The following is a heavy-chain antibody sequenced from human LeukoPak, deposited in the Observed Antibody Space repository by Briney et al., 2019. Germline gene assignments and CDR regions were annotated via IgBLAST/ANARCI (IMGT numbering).Heavy chain of an antibody. J-gene: IGHJ4*02. CDR2: INPNSGGT. CDR3: ARDPWETGTTVDY. CDR1: GGTFSSYA. Sequence: GASVKVSCKASGGTFSSYAIGWARQAPGQGLEWMGWINPNSGGTNYAQKFQGRVTMTRDTSISTAYMELSRLRSDDTAVYYCARDPWETGTTVDYWGQGTLVTVSS. V-gene: IGHV1-2*02. D-gene: IGHD1-7*01.